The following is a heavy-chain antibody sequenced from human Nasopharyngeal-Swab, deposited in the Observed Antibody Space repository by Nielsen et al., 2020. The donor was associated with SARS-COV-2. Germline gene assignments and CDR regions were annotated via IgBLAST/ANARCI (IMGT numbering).Heavy chain of an antibody. V-gene: IGHV4-4*02. CDR3: ARALGYCSGGSCPLWYYGMDV. D-gene: IGHD2-15*01. J-gene: IGHJ6*02. Sequence: WIRQPPGKGLEWIGEIYHSGSTNYNPSLKSRVTISVDKSTNQFSLKLSSVTAADTAVYYCARALGYCSGGSCPLWYYGMDVWGQGTTVTVSS. CDR2: IYHSGST.